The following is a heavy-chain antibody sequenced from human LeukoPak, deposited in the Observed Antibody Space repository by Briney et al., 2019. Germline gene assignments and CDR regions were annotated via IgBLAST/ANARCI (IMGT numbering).Heavy chain of an antibody. CDR3: ARGIGDYDSSGYDFHY. D-gene: IGHD3-22*01. CDR2: IWYDGSNK. V-gene: IGHV3-33*01. J-gene: IGHJ4*02. CDR1: GFFISSYG. Sequence: GSLRLSCAASGFFISSYGMHWVRQAARKGLEGGAVIWYDGSNKYYADSVTGRVTISRDHSQNTLYLQMNSLRAEDTAVYYCARGIGDYDSSGYDFHYWGQGTLVSVPS.